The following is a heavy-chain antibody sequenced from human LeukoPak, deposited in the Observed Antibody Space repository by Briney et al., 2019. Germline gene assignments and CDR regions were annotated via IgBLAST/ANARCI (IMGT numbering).Heavy chain of an antibody. CDR1: GGSFSSHDYY. CDR2: IYYSGST. D-gene: IGHD3-16*01. J-gene: IGHJ4*02. Sequence: PSETLSLTCTVSGGSFSSHDYYWSWIRQPPGKGLEWIGYIYYSGSTNYNPSLKSRVTMSVDTSKNQFSLKLSSVTAADTAVYYCASPLGGFDNWGQGTLVTVSS. V-gene: IGHV4-61*08. CDR3: ASPLGGFDN.